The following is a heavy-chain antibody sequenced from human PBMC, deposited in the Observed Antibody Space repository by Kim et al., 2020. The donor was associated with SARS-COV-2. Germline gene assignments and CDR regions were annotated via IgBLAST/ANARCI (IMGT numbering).Heavy chain of an antibody. CDR1: GYTFTSYG. Sequence: ASVKVSCKASGYTFTSYGISWVRQAPGQGLEWMGWISAYNGNTNYAQKLQGRVTMTTDTSTSTAYMELRSLRSDDTAVYYCARDPRRFCSGGSCYPDYWGHGTLVTVSS. V-gene: IGHV1-18*01. J-gene: IGHJ4*01. CDR2: ISAYNGNT. D-gene: IGHD2-15*01. CDR3: ARDPRRFCSGGSCYPDY.